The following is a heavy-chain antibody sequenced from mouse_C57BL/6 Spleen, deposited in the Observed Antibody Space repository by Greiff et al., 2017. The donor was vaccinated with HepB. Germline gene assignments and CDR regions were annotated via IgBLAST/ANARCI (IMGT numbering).Heavy chain of an antibody. J-gene: IGHJ2*01. V-gene: IGHV1-80*01. CDR2: IYPGDGDT. CDR1: GYAFSSYW. CDR3: ARDGDYYGSSYV. D-gene: IGHD1-1*01. Sequence: QVQLQQSGAELVKPGASVKISCKASGYAFSSYWMNWVKQRPGKGLEWIGQIYPGDGDTNYNGKFKGKATLTADKSSSTAYMQLSSLTSEDSAVYFCARDGDYYGSSYVWGQGTTLTVSS.